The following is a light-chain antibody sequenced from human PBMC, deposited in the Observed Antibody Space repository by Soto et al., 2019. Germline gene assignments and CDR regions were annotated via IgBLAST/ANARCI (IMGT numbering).Light chain of an antibody. CDR1: SSDVGGYNY. CDR3: SAWDDSLRAVM. CDR2: EVS. V-gene: IGLV2-14*01. Sequence: QSALTQPASVSGSPGQSITISCTGNSSDVGGYNYVSWYQQHPGKAPKLIIYEVSNRPSGVSNRFSGSKSGNTASLTISGLQAEDEADYYCSAWDDSLRAVMFGGGTKLTVL. J-gene: IGLJ3*02.